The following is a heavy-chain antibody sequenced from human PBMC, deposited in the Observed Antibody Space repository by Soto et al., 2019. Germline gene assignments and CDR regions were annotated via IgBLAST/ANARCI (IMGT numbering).Heavy chain of an antibody. Sequence: QLQLVESGGNVVQPGRSLRLSCAASGFTFTTYAMHWVRQAPGPGLEWLAIISHDGNFEYYADSVKGRFTISRDDSKNTIYLQMNSLRGDDSGVYFCARGGAMSAALSFGMDVWGQGTTVSVSS. CDR1: GFTFTTYA. CDR3: ARGGAMSAALSFGMDV. J-gene: IGHJ6*02. V-gene: IGHV3-33*01. CDR2: ISHDGNFE. D-gene: IGHD3-16*01.